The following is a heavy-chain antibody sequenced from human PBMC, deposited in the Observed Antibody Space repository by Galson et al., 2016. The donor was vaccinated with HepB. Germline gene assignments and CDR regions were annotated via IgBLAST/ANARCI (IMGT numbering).Heavy chain of an antibody. D-gene: IGHD1-26*01. CDR3: ARGGNYGYT. CDR1: GFTVSNNF. CDR2: IYSGGGT. Sequence: SLRLSCAASGFTVSNNFMRWVRQAPGKGLEWVSLIYSGGGTHYVDSVKSRFIISRDNSKNTLYLQMNSLRVEDTAVYYCARGGNYGYTWGLGTLVTVSS. J-gene: IGHJ4*02. V-gene: IGHV3-53*01.